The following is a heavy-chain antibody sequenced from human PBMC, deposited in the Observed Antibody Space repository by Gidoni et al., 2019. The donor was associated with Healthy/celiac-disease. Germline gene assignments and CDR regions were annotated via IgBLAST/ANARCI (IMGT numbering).Heavy chain of an antibody. CDR3: ARGGTYYYDSSGYSPLDY. J-gene: IGHJ4*02. CDR1: GGSISSGGYS. Sequence: QLQLQVSGSGLVKPSQTLSLTCAVSGGSISSGGYSWSWIRQPPGKGLEWIGYIYHSGSTYYNPSLKSRVTISVDRSKNQFSLKLSSVTAADTAVYYCARGGTYYYDSSGYSPLDYWGQGTLVTVSS. D-gene: IGHD3-22*01. V-gene: IGHV4-30-2*01. CDR2: IYHSGST.